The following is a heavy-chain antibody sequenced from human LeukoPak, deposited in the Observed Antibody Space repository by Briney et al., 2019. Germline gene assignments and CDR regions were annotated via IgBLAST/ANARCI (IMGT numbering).Heavy chain of an antibody. J-gene: IGHJ5*02. CDR1: GGSISSGDYY. CDR3: ARDQRITMVRGVLNWFDP. V-gene: IGHV4-30-4*01. CDR2: IYYSGST. D-gene: IGHD3-10*01. Sequence: PSRTLSLTCTVSGGSISSGDYYWSWIRQPPGKGLEWIGYIYYSGSTYYNPSLKSRVTISVDTSKNQFSLKLSSVTAADTAVYYCARDQRITMVRGVLNWFDPWGQGTLVTVSS.